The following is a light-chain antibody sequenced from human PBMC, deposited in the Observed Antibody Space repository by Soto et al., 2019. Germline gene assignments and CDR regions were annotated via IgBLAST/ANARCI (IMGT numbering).Light chain of an antibody. V-gene: IGKV3-11*01. J-gene: IGKJ1*01. CDR1: ESIGTY. CDR2: DAS. Sequence: EIVLTQSPATLSLSPGDRATLSCRASESIGTYLAWYQQKPGQAPRLLIYDASNRATGVPARFSGTGSGTDFTLTISSLESEDFAVYFCQHRSNSPAMWMFRQGTKVEIK. CDR3: QHRSNSPAMWM.